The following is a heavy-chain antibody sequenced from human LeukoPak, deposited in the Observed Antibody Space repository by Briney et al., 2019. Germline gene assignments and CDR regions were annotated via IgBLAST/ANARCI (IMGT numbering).Heavy chain of an antibody. CDR1: GFTFSSYS. CDR3: ASGGAPDAFDI. V-gene: IGHV3-21*01. Sequence: PGGSLRLSCAASGFTFSSYSMNWVRQAPGKGLEWVSSISSSSSYIYYADSVKGRFTISRDSAKNSLYLQMNSLRAEDTAVYYCASGGAPDAFDIWGQGTMVTVSS. J-gene: IGHJ3*02. D-gene: IGHD3-16*01. CDR2: ISSSSSYI.